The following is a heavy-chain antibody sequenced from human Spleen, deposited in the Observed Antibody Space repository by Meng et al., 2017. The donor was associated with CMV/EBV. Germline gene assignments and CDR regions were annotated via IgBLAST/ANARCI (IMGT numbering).Heavy chain of an antibody. CDR2: INPNSGVP. CDR1: GYTFIGYY. Sequence: ASVKVSCKASGYTFIGYYIHWVRQAPGQGLEWMGWINPNSGVPNYAQKFQGRVTMTGDTSISTAYMELSRLRSDDTAIYYCGRDEYGDIPFEYWGQGTLVTVSS. CDR3: GRDEYGDIPFEY. D-gene: IGHD4/OR15-4a*01. J-gene: IGHJ4*02. V-gene: IGHV1-2*02.